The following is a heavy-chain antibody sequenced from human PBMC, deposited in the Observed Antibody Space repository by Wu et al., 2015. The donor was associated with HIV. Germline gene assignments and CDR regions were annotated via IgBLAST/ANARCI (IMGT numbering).Heavy chain of an antibody. J-gene: IGHJ3*02. CDR2: INPNSGGT. Sequence: QVQLVQSGAEVRKPGASVTVSCKTSGYTFTGYYMHWVRQAPGQGLEWMGWINPNSGGTNYAQKFQGRVTMTRDTSISTAYMELSRLRSDDTAVYYCARDMGHEGRQWLVQPGAFDIWGQGTMVTSLQ. CDR1: GYTFTGYY. V-gene: IGHV1-2*02. D-gene: IGHD6-19*01. CDR3: ARDMGHEGRQWLVQPGAFDI.